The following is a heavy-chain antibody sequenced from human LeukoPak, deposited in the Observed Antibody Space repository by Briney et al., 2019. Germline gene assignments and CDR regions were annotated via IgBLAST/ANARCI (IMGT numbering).Heavy chain of an antibody. D-gene: IGHD3-22*01. CDR1: GGTFSSYA. Sequence: GASVKVSCKASGGTFSSYAISWVRQAPGQGLEWMGGIIPIFGTANYAQKFQGRATITTDESTSTAYMELSSLRSEDTAVYYCARANYYDSSGLFGFDYWGQGTLVTVSS. CDR3: ARANYYDSSGLFGFDY. J-gene: IGHJ4*02. CDR2: IIPIFGTA. V-gene: IGHV1-69*05.